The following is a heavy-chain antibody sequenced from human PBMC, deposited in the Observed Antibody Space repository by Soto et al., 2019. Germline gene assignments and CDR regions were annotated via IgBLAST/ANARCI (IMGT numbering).Heavy chain of an antibody. D-gene: IGHD6-6*01. CDR1: GYTFTTYY. Sequence: QVQLVQSGAEVKKPGASVKVSCKASGYTFTTYYIHWVRQAPGQGLEWMGVINPSAGNTVYAQNFQDRVTXXRXTYXATMYMELSSLRSDDTAVYYCARLHSTSPPYYFDFWGQGTPVTVSS. V-gene: IGHV1-46*01. CDR3: ARLHSTSPPYYFDF. CDR2: INPSAGNT. J-gene: IGHJ4*02.